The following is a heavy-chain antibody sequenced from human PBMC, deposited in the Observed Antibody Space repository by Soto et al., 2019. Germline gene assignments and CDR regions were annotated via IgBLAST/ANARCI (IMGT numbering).Heavy chain of an antibody. V-gene: IGHV3-66*01. CDR2: IYVGGST. CDR1: GFTVSDNY. CDR3: ARDRGYNSVWSSDYSFDD. Sequence: EVQVVESGGALVQPRGSLRLSCAVSGFTVSDNYMNWVRQAPGKGLEWVSVIYVGGSTAYADSVKGRFTISRDNSKNTVYLQIDSLKAEDTAVYYCARDRGYNSVWSSDYSFDDWGQGTVVSVSS. D-gene: IGHD3-10*01. J-gene: IGHJ3*01.